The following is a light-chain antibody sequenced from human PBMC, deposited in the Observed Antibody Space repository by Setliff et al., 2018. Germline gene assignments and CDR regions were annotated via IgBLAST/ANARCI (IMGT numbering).Light chain of an antibody. Sequence: QSALTQPASVSGSPGQSITISCTGTTSDVGSFNYVSWYQQYPAKGPTLLIFDVNKRAAGVSNRFSGSKSGNTAFLSISGLQGDDEADYYCCSYGGGSIYVFGSGTKVTVL. CDR3: CSYGGGSIYV. CDR2: DVN. CDR1: TSDVGSFNY. V-gene: IGLV2-14*01. J-gene: IGLJ1*01.